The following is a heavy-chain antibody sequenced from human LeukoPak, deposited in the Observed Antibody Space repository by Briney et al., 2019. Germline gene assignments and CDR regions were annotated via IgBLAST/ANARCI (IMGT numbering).Heavy chain of an antibody. D-gene: IGHD2-2*01. CDR2: IRGSGPSM. V-gene: IGHV3-23*01. CDR3: ATLGWYCSSTTCYFSDY. Sequence: PGGSLRLSCAASGFIFSNYAMGWVRQAPGKGLEWVSGIRGSGPSMYYADSVKGRFTISRDNSKNIVYLQMDSLRVKDTAIYYCATLGWYCSSTTCYFSDYWGQGTLVTVSS. CDR1: GFIFSNYA. J-gene: IGHJ4*02.